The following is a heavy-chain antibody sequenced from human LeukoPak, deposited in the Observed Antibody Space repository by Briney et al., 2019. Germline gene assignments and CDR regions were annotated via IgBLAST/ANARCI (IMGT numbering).Heavy chain of an antibody. CDR1: GGSISSSNW. CDR2: IYHSGST. D-gene: IGHD4-11*01. J-gene: IGHJ3*02. Sequence: PSETLSLTCAVSGGSISSSNWWSWVRQPPGKGLEWIGEIYHSGSTNYNPSPKSRVTISVDKSKNQFSLKLSSVTAADTAVYYCARDETSKKDAFDIWGQGTMVTVSS. CDR3: ARDETSKKDAFDI. V-gene: IGHV4-4*02.